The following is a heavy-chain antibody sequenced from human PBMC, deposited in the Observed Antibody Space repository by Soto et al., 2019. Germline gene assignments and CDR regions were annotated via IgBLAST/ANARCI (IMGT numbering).Heavy chain of an antibody. CDR1: VVSFSGYY. J-gene: IGHJ6*01. V-gene: IGHV4-34*01. Sequence: SETLSLTCAVYVVSFSGYYWSCIRHPPGKWLEWIGEINHSGSTNYNPSLKSRVTISVDTSKNQFSLKLSSVTAADTAVYYCARGQGRITIFGEVNTWYYYGMQVWGQGTTVTVSS. CDR3: ARGQGRITIFGEVNTWYYYGMQV. CDR2: INHSGST. D-gene: IGHD3-3*01.